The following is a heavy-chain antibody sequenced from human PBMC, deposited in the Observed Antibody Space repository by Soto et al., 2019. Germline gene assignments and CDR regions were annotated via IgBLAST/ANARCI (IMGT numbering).Heavy chain of an antibody. CDR3: ARLSISWYYFDY. CDR1: GGPINNYY. Sequence: QVQLQESGPGLLKPSETLSLTCTVSGGPINNYYWSWIRQPAGKGLEWLGRIYTSGSTNYNLSLKSRLSMSIDKSKNHFSLRLTSVTAADTAVYYCARLSISWYYFDYWGPGTLVTVSS. CDR2: IYTSGST. J-gene: IGHJ4*02. D-gene: IGHD6-13*01. V-gene: IGHV4-4*07.